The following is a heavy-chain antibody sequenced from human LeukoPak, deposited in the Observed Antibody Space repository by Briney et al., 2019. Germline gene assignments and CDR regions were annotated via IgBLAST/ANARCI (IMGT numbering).Heavy chain of an antibody. V-gene: IGHV1-69*04. CDR1: GGTFSSYA. J-gene: IGHJ4*02. CDR2: IIPIFGIA. CDR3: ARESGGISPNFDY. Sequence: SVKVSCKASGGTFSSYAISRVRQAPGQGLEWMGRIIPIFGIANYAQKFQGRVTITADKSTSTAYMELSSLRSEDTAVYYCARESGGISPNFDYWGQGTLVTVSS. D-gene: IGHD3-16*01.